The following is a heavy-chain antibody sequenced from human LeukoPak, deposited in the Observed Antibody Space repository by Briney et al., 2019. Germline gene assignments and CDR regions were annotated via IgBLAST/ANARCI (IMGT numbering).Heavy chain of an antibody. D-gene: IGHD3-22*01. CDR2: ISSSSSYI. J-gene: IGHJ3*02. CDR1: GFTFSSYS. CDR3: ARYPDYYDSSGAFDI. V-gene: IGHV3-21*01. Sequence: GGSLRLSCAASGFTFSSYSMNWVRQAPGKGLEWASSISSSSSYIYYADSVKGRFTISRDNAKNSLYLQMNSLRAEDTAVYYCARYPDYYDSSGAFDIWGQGTMVTVSS.